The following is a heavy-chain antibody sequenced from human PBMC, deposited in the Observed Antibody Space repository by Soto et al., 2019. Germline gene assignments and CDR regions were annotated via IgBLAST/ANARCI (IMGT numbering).Heavy chain of an antibody. CDR2: MNPNSGNT. Sequence: ASVKVSCKASGCTFTSYDINWVRQATGQGLEWMGWMNPNSGNTGYAQKFQGRVTMTRNTSISTAYMELSSLRSEDTAVYYCARFLDTAMVHDYWGQGTLVTVSS. CDR3: ARFLDTAMVHDY. CDR1: GCTFTSYD. V-gene: IGHV1-8*01. D-gene: IGHD5-18*01. J-gene: IGHJ4*02.